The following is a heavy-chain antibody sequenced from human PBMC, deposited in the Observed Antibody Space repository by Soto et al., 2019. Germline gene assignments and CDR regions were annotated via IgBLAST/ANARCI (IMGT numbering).Heavy chain of an antibody. J-gene: IGHJ6*02. D-gene: IGHD2-2*02. CDR3: ARGYCTSTSCYTYYYYGMDV. CDR1: GYTFTSYD. Sequence: ASVKVSCKASGYTFTSYDISWVRQAPGQGLEWMGWISAYNGNTNYAQKLQGRVTMTTDTSTSTAYMELRSLRSDDTAVYYCARGYCTSTSCYTYYYYGMDVWGQGTTVTVSS. CDR2: ISAYNGNT. V-gene: IGHV1-18*04.